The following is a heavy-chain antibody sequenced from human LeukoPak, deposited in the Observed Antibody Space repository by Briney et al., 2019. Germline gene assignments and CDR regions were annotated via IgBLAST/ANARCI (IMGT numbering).Heavy chain of an antibody. J-gene: IGHJ4*02. D-gene: IGHD1-26*01. V-gene: IGHV4-4*07. CDR2: IYTSGST. CDR3: AREAVAGATVDY. Sequence: SETLSLTCTVSGGSLSSYYWSWIRQTAGKGLEWIGRIYTSGSTNYNPSLKSRVTMSVDTSKNQFSLKLSSVTAADTAVYYCAREAVAGATVDYWGQGTLVTVSS. CDR1: GGSLSSYY.